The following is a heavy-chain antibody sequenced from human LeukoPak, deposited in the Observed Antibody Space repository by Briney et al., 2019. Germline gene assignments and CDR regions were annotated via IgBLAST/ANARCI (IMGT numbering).Heavy chain of an antibody. J-gene: IGHJ6*03. CDR1: GGSISSYY. CDR3: ARAKRIAAAGVYYYYYYMDV. Sequence: KASETLSLTCTVSGGSISSYYWSWLRQPAGKGLEWIGRIYTSGSTNYNPSLKSRVTMSVDTSKNQFSLKLSSVTAADTAVYYCARAKRIAAAGVYYYYYYMDVWGKGTTVTISS. CDR2: IYTSGST. V-gene: IGHV4-4*07. D-gene: IGHD6-13*01.